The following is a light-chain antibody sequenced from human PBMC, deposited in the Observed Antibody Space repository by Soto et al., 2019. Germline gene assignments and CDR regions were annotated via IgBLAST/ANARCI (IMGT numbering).Light chain of an antibody. CDR3: QQYSTYPWT. CDR1: QSISSL. CDR2: KAS. V-gene: IGKV1-5*03. Sequence: DIQMTQSPSTLSASVGDRVTITCRASQSISSLLAWYQQKPGKAPKLLIYKASSLESGVPSGFSGSGSGTEFTLTISILQPDDFATYYCQQYSTYPWTCGRGTKVEIK. J-gene: IGKJ1*01.